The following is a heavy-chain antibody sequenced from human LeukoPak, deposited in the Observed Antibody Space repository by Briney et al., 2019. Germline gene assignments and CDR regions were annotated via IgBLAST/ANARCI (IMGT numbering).Heavy chain of an antibody. Sequence: GASVKVSCKASGGTFSIYAISWVRQAPGQGLEWMGGIIPIFGTANYAQKFQGRVTITADESTSTAYMELSSLRSEDTAVYYCARGYSYGQPHLYYYYGMDVWGQGTTVTVSS. J-gene: IGHJ6*02. CDR1: GGTFSIYA. CDR3: ARGYSYGQPHLYYYYGMDV. V-gene: IGHV1-69*13. CDR2: IIPIFGTA. D-gene: IGHD5-18*01.